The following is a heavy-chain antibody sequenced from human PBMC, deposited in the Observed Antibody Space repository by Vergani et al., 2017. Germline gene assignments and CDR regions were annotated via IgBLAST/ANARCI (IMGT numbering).Heavy chain of an antibody. CDR2: IYYSGST. J-gene: IGHJ4*02. D-gene: IGHD6-19*01. Sequence: QVQLQESGPGLVKPSQTLSLTCTVSGGSISSGGYYWSWIRQHPGKGLEWIGYIYYSGSTYYNPSLKSRVTISVDTSKNQFSLKLSSVTAADTAVYYCARDPEQWLRGLYYFDYWGQGTLVTVSS. CDR1: GGSISSGGYY. V-gene: IGHV4-31*03. CDR3: ARDPEQWLRGLYYFDY.